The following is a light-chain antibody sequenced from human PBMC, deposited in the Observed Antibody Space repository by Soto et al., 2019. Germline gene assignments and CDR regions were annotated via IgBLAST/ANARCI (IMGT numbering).Light chain of an antibody. CDR2: GAS. Sequence: EIVMTQSPATLSVSPGERATLSFRASQSVSSNLAWYQQKPGQAPRLLIYGASTRATGIPARFSGSGSGTEFTLTISSLQSEDFAVYYCQQYNNWPRTFDEG. V-gene: IGKV3-15*01. CDR3: QQYNNWPRT. J-gene: IGKJ5*01. CDR1: QSVSSN.